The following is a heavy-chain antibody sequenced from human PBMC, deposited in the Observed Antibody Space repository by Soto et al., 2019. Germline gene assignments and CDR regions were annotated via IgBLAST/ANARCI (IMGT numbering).Heavy chain of an antibody. CDR3: ARDPRYYYDSSGYYPEEHYGMDV. CDR1: GGTFSSYA. V-gene: IGHV1-69*01. Sequence: QVQLVQSGAEVKKPGSSVKVSCKASGGTFSSYAISWVRQAPGQALEWMGGIIPIFGTANYAQKFQGRVTITADESTSTAYMELSSLRSEDTAVYYCARDPRYYYDSSGYYPEEHYGMDVWGQGTTVTVSS. CDR2: IIPIFGTA. J-gene: IGHJ6*02. D-gene: IGHD3-22*01.